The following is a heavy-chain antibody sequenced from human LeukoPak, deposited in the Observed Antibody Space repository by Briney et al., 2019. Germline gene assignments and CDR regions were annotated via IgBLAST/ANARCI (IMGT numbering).Heavy chain of an antibody. CDR3: ARAYGGSYSYFDQ. V-gene: IGHV4-59*01. D-gene: IGHD1-26*01. CDR1: GGSMSGYY. J-gene: IGHJ4*02. Sequence: PSETLSLTCTVSGGSMSGYYWSWVRQPPGKGLEWIGDIYYSGSTNYMPSLKSRVTISVDTSKNQFFLITSSVTAADTAVYYCARAYGGSYSYFDQWGQGTLVTVSS. CDR2: IYYSGST.